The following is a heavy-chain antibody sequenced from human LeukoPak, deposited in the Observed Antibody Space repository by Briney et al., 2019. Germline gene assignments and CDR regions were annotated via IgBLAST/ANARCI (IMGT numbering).Heavy chain of an antibody. V-gene: IGHV3-74*01. CDR1: GFTFSSYL. J-gene: IGHJ5*02. D-gene: IGHD2-21*01. CDR2: INSDGSTT. Sequence: GGSLRLSCAASGFTFSSYLMHWVRQPPGKGLVWVSRINSDGSTTNYADSVKGRFTISRDNAKNTLYLQMNSLRAEDTAVYYCARVVTWFDPWGQGTLVTVSS. CDR3: ARVVTWFDP.